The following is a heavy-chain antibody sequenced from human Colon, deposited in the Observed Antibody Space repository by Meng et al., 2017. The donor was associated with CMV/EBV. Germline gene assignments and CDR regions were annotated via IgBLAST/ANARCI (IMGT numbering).Heavy chain of an antibody. V-gene: IGHV3-53*01. D-gene: IGHD3-3*01. Sequence: GSLRLSCAASGFIVSSDYMSWVRQAPGKGLEWVSVIYSGGSTYYADSVKGRFTISRDNSKNTVFLQMNSLRAEDTAVYYCARGSRSLYYDLWGGGMDVWGQGTTVTVSS. CDR3: ARGSRSLYYDLWGGGMDV. J-gene: IGHJ6*02. CDR1: GFIVSSDY. CDR2: IYSGGST.